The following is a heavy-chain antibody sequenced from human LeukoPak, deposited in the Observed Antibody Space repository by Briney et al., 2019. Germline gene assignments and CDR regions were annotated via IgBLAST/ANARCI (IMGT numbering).Heavy chain of an antibody. CDR3: ARHSDSRDSNGWYSDY. V-gene: IGHV5-51*01. D-gene: IGHD6-19*01. J-gene: IGHJ4*02. CDR2: IYPGDSYT. CDR1: GYSFTNYW. Sequence: GESLKISCKSSGYSFTNYWIGWVRQMPGKGLEWMGMIYPGDSYTRYSPSFQGQVTISADKSISTAYLQWNSLKASDTAMYYCARHSDSRDSNGWYSDYWGQGTLVTVSS.